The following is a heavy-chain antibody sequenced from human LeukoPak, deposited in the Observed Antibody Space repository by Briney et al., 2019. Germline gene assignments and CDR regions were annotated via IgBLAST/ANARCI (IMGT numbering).Heavy chain of an antibody. J-gene: IGHJ4*02. D-gene: IGHD3-22*01. Sequence: PGRSLRLSCAASGFTFSSYAKHWVRQAPGKGLEWVAVISYDGSNKYYADSVKGRFTISRDNSKNTLYLQMNSLRAEDTAVYYCARSDYYDSSGQGYFDYWGQGTLVTVSS. CDR3: ARSDYYDSSGQGYFDY. CDR2: ISYDGSNK. CDR1: GFTFSSYA. V-gene: IGHV3-30*04.